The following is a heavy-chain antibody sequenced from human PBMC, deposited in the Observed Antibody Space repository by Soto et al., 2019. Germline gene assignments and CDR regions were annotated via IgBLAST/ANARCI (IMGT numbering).Heavy chain of an antibody. J-gene: IGHJ1*01. D-gene: IGHD6-13*01. CDR2: IIPILGTT. Sequence: QVQLVQSGVEVRKPGSSVKVSCKASGGTFSSYAFSWVRQAPGQGLEWMGDIIPILGTTNNAQKFRGRVTMTADESTSTAYMELSSLTSEDTAVYYCARDNAAAGTLEYFQQWGQGTLVTVPS. V-gene: IGHV1-69*12. CDR3: ARDNAAAGTLEYFQQ. CDR1: GGTFSSYA.